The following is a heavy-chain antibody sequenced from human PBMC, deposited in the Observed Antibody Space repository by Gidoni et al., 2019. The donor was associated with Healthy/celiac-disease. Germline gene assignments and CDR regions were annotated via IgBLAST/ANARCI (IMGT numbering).Heavy chain of an antibody. CDR3: ARGDYGNDIDY. D-gene: IGHD4-17*01. J-gene: IGHJ4*02. Sequence: DVQLVESGVGLVQPGGSLRLSCAASGFTFSSYWMHWVRQARGKGLVWVSRMNSDGSSISYADSVKGRFTISRDNAKNTLYLQMNSLRAEDTAVYYCARGDYGNDIDYWGQGTLVTVSS. CDR2: MNSDGSSI. V-gene: IGHV3-74*01. CDR1: GFTFSSYW.